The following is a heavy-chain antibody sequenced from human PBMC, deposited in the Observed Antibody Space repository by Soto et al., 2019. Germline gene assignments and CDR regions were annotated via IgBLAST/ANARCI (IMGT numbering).Heavy chain of an antibody. CDR2: INHSGST. D-gene: IGHD3-10*01. J-gene: IGHJ4*02. Sequence: SETLSLTCAVYGGSFSGYYWSWIRQPPGKGLEWIGEINHSGSTNYNPSLKSRVTISVDTSKNQFSLKLSSVTAADTAVYYCARGRHYYGSGSYYAYYFDYWGQGTLVTVS. CDR3: ARGRHYYGSGSYYAYYFDY. CDR1: GGSFSGYY. V-gene: IGHV4-34*01.